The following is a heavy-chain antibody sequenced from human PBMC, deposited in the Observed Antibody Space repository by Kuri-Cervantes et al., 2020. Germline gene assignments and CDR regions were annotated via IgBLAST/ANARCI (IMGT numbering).Heavy chain of an antibody. J-gene: IGHJ5*02. CDR2: ISAYNGNT. V-gene: IGHV1-18*04. D-gene: IGHD2-15*01. CDR1: GYTFTGYY. CDR3: ARDGRCSGGSCYSP. Sequence: ASVKVSCKASGYTFTGYYMHWVRQAPGQGLEWMGWISAYNGNTNYAQKLQGRVTMTTDTSTSTAYMELRSLRSDDTAVYYCARDGRCSGGSCYSPWGQGTLVTVSS.